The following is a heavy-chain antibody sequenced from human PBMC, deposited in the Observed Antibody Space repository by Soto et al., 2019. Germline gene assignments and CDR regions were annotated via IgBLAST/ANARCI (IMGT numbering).Heavy chain of an antibody. CDR2: ISAYNGNT. Sequence: ASVKVSFKASGYTFTSYGISWLRQAPGQGLEWMGYISAYNGNTNFAQNLQGRVTMSTDTSTSTAYMELRSLRSDDTAVYYCARDGNYFPLDYWGQGTLVTVSS. CDR3: ARDGNYFPLDY. D-gene: IGHD1-26*01. CDR1: GYTFTSYG. J-gene: IGHJ4*02. V-gene: IGHV1-18*04.